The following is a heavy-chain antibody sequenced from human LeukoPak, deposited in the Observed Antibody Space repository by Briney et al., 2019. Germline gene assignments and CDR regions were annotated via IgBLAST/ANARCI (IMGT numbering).Heavy chain of an antibody. CDR3: ARSNQDDDY. D-gene: IGHD4-11*01. Sequence: GGSLRLFCAAAGFTFSRYWMHGVRQVPGKGLVWVSRVNPGGSSTAYADSVKGRFSISRDNARNTLYLQMNSLRDEDTAVYYCARSNQDDDYWGQGTLVTVSS. J-gene: IGHJ4*02. CDR1: GFTFSRYW. V-gene: IGHV3-74*01. CDR2: VNPGGSST.